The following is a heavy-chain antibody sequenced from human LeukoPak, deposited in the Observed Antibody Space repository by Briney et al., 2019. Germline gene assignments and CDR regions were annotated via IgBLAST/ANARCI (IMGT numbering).Heavy chain of an antibody. V-gene: IGHV4-59*11. CDR2: ISYSGST. CDR3: ARFAAVAAIYYFDY. J-gene: IGHJ4*02. Sequence: PPETLSLTCTVSGGLISSHYWSWIRQSPGKGLEWFGYISYSGSTNYNPSLKSRVTISVDTSKDQFSLKLTSVTAADTAVYYCARFAAVAAIYYFDYWGQGTLVTVSS. CDR1: GGLISSHY. D-gene: IGHD6-19*01.